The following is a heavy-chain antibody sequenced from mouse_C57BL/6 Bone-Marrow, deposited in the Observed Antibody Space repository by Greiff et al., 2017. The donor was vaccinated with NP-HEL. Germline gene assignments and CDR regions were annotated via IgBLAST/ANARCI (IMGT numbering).Heavy chain of an antibody. V-gene: IGHV5-16*01. CDR1: GFTFSDYY. CDR2: INYDGSST. CDR3: AREGDPTGGGGFAY. Sequence: EVKLMESEGGLVQPGSSMKLSCTASGFTFSDYYMAWVRQVPEKGLEWVANINYDGSSTYYLDSLKSRFIISRDNAKNILYLQMSSLKSEDTATDYCAREGDPTGGGGFAYWGQGTLVTVSA. D-gene: IGHD1-1*01. J-gene: IGHJ3*01.